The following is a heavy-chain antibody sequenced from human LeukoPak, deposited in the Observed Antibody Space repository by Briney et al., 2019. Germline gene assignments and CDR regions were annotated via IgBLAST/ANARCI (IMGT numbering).Heavy chain of an antibody. V-gene: IGHV3-9*01. J-gene: IGHJ4*02. D-gene: IGHD3-10*01. CDR1: GFTFDDYA. CDR3: AKGGYYYGIVGAGALGH. Sequence: PGRSLRLSCAASGFTFDDYAMHWVRRAPGKGLEWVSGISWNSGSIGYADSVKGRFTISRDNAKNSLYLQMNSLRAEDTALYYCAKGGYYYGIVGAGALGHWGQGTLVTVSS. CDR2: ISWNSGSI.